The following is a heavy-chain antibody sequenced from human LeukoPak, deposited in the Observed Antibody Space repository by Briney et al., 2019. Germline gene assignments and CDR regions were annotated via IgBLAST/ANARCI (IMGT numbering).Heavy chain of an antibody. D-gene: IGHD3-3*01. CDR3: ARVRKFFRYFDY. Sequence: ASVKVSCKASGHTFTSYYMHWVRQAPGQGLEWMGIINPSGGSTSYAQKFQGRVTMTRDMSTSTVYMELSRLRSDDTAVYYCARVRKFFRYFDYWGQGTLVTVSS. CDR1: GHTFTSYY. J-gene: IGHJ4*02. V-gene: IGHV1-46*01. CDR2: INPSGGST.